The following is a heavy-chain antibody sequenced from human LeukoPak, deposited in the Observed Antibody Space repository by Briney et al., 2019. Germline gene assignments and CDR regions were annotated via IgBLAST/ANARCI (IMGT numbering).Heavy chain of an antibody. CDR2: ISSSSSYI. J-gene: IGHJ6*02. CDR1: GFTFSSYS. Sequence: GGSLRLSCAASGFTFSSYSMNWVRQAPGKGLEWVSSISSSSSYIYYADSVKGRFTISRDNAKNSLYLQMNSLRAEDTAVYYCARASGGAGDFWSGYYTTGSNYYYGMDAWGQGTTVTVSS. D-gene: IGHD3-3*01. V-gene: IGHV3-21*01. CDR3: ARASGGAGDFWSGYYTTGSNYYYGMDA.